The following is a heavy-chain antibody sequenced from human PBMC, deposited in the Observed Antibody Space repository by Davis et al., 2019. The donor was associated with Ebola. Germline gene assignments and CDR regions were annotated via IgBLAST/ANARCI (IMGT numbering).Heavy chain of an antibody. D-gene: IGHD3-22*01. Sequence: GESLKISCAASGFTFSDYYMSWIRQAPGKGLEWVSYINTGGGSFFYGDSVKGRFTISRDNSKNTLYLQMNSLRAEDTAVYYCAKAVYDGSGTYGMDVWGQGTTVTVSS. CDR1: GFTFSDYY. J-gene: IGHJ6*02. CDR3: AKAVYDGSGTYGMDV. V-gene: IGHV3-11*04. CDR2: INTGGGSF.